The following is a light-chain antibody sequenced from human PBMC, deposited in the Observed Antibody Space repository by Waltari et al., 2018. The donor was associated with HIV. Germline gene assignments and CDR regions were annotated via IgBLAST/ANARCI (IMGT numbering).Light chain of an antibody. V-gene: IGLV1-44*01. CDR2: SNK. CDR3: AAWDDSLNGWV. J-gene: IGLJ3*02. CDR1: RSNIGSNT. Sequence: QSVLTQPPSASGTPGQRVTISCSGRRSNIGSNTVSWYQQLPGTAPKLFIYSNKQRPSGVPDRFSCSQSGSSASRAISGLQSEDEADDYCAAWDDSLNGWVFGGGTKLTVV.